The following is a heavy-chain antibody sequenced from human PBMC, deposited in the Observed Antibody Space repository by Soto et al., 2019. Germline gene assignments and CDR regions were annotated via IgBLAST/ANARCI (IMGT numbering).Heavy chain of an antibody. J-gene: IGHJ6*02. CDR2: IWYDGSNK. D-gene: IGHD3-3*01. CDR1: GFTFSSYG. Sequence: GGSLRLSCAASGFTFSSYGMRWVRQAPGKGLEWVAVIWYDGSNKYYADSVKGRFTISRDNSKNTLYLQMNSLRAEDAAVYYCARTRITIFGVVSPASAYSYGMDVWGQGTTVTVSS. V-gene: IGHV3-33*01. CDR3: ARTRITIFGVVSPASAYSYGMDV.